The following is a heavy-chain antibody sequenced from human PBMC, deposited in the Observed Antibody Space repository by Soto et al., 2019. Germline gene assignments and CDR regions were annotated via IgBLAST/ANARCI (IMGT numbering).Heavy chain of an antibody. D-gene: IGHD2-2*02. CDR3: ARRPICSSTSCYRGYYYGMDV. CDR2: ISYEGSNQ. V-gene: IGHV3-30*04. J-gene: IGHJ6*02. CDR1: GFTLRSYA. Sequence: PGGSLRLSCAASGFTLRSYAMHWVRQAPGKGLEWLAVISYEGSNQYYADSVQGRFTLTRDNAKKTVDLQMNSLRGDDTAVYYCARRPICSSTSCYRGYYYGMDVWGQGTTVTVSS.